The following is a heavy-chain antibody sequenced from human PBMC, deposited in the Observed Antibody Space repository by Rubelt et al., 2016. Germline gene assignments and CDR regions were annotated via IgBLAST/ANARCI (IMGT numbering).Heavy chain of an antibody. CDR1: GFTFSSYA. V-gene: IGHV3-23*01. CDR3: GKESTFWCSSSCYGSFDY. CDR2: ISDSGDST. D-gene: IGHD2-2*01. Sequence: EVQLLESGGGLLQPGGSLRLSCAASGFTFSSYAMTWVRQAPGKGLDWMSLISDSGDSTYYADSVKGRFTISRDNSKNTLYLHMNSLRADAPAGYYCGKESTFWCSSSCYGSFDYWGQGTLVTASS. J-gene: IGHJ4*02.